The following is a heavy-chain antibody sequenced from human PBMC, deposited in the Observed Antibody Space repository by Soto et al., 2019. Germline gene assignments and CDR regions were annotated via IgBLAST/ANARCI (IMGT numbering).Heavy chain of an antibody. J-gene: IGHJ3*02. Sequence: GASVKVSCKASGYTFTVYYIHWVRQAPGQGLEWMGWINTNSGGTNYAQKFQGWVTMTRDTSISTAYMELSRLRSDDTALYYCARDDGQTTVTTDAFDIWGQGTMVTVSS. CDR2: INTNSGGT. CDR3: ARDDGQTTVTTDAFDI. D-gene: IGHD4-4*01. CDR1: GYTFTVYY. V-gene: IGHV1-2*04.